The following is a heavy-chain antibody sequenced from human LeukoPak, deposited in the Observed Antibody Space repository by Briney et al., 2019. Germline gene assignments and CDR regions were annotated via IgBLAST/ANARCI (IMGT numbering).Heavy chain of an antibody. J-gene: IGHJ5*02. CDR2: ISYDGSNK. CDR1: GFTFSSYA. D-gene: IGHD3-22*01. Sequence: GRSLRLSCAASGFTFSSYAMHWVRQAPGKGLESVAVISYDGSNKYYADSVKGRFTISRDNSKNTLYPQMNSLRAEDTAVYYCARATYYYDSSGYYHNWFDPWGQGTLVTVSS. V-gene: IGHV3-30-3*01. CDR3: ARATYYYDSSGYYHNWFDP.